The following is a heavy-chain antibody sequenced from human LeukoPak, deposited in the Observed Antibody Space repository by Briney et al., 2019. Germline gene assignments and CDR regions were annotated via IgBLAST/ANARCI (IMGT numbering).Heavy chain of an antibody. Sequence: ASVKVSCKASGYTFTSYGISWVRQAPGQGLEWMGWISAYNGNTNYAQKLQGRVTMTTDTSTSTAYMELSGLGSEDTAVYYCAREVSWTTVTTRHYFYYYMDVWGKGTTVTVSS. J-gene: IGHJ6*03. CDR3: AREVSWTTVTTRHYFYYYMDV. CDR1: GYTFTSYG. D-gene: IGHD4-11*01. CDR2: ISAYNGNT. V-gene: IGHV1-18*01.